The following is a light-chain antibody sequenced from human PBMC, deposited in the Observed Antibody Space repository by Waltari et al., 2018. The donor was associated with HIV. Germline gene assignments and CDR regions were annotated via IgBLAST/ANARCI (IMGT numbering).Light chain of an antibody. Sequence: QSVLTQPPSVSGAPGQRVTISCTGSSSNIGAGYDVHWYPPLPGTAPKLLIYGNSNRPSGVPDRFSGSKSGTSASLAITGLQAEDEADYYCQSYDSSLSGSRVFGGGTKLTVL. V-gene: IGLV1-40*01. CDR1: SSNIGAGYD. J-gene: IGLJ3*02. CDR2: GNS. CDR3: QSYDSSLSGSRV.